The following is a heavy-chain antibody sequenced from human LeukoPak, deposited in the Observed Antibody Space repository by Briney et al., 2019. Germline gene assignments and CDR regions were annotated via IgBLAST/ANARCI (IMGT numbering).Heavy chain of an antibody. CDR1: GFTFSTYG. CDR3: AKDPGMAVAGYYMDV. J-gene: IGHJ6*03. Sequence: GGSLRLSCITSGFTFSTYGMHWVRQAPGKGLEWVAFIGCDGSGKYCADSVKGRFTISRDNSKNTLYLQMNSLRAEDTAVYYCAKDPGMAVAGYYMDVWGKGTTVTVSS. D-gene: IGHD6-19*01. V-gene: IGHV3-30*02. CDR2: IGCDGSGK.